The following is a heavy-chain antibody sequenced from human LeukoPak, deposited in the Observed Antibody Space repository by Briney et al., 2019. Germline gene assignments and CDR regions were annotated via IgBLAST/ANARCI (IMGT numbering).Heavy chain of an antibody. CDR3: ARHRSGSYWRAFDI. J-gene: IGHJ3*02. V-gene: IGHV4-59*08. CDR2: IYYSGST. D-gene: IGHD1-26*01. CDR1: GGSISGYY. Sequence: SETLSLTCTVSGGSISGYYWSWIRQPPGKGLEWIGYIYYSGSTNYNPSLKSRVTISVDTSKNQFSLKLSSVTAADTAVYYCARHRSGSYWRAFDIWGQGTTVTVSS.